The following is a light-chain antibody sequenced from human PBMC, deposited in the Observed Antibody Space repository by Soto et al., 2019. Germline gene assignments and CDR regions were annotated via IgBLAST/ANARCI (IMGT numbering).Light chain of an antibody. CDR3: QSYDTSLSLYV. V-gene: IGLV1-40*01. J-gene: IGLJ1*01. CDR2: GNV. Sequence: QSVLTQPPSVSGAPGQRVTISCSGSSSNIGAGYDVHWYQQLPGTAPKLLIYGNVNRPSGVSDRFSGSKSGTSGSLAITGLQAEYEADYYCQSYDTSLSLYVFGTGTKLTVL. CDR1: SSNIGAGYD.